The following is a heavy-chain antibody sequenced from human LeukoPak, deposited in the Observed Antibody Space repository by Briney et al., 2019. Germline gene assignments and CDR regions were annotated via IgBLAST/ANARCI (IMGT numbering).Heavy chain of an antibody. V-gene: IGHV4-30-4*08. J-gene: IGHJ3*02. D-gene: IGHD6-13*01. CDR2: IYYSGST. Sequence: PSETLSLTCTVSGGSISSGDYYWSWIRQPPGKGLEWIGYIYYSGSTYYNPSLKSRVTISVDTSKNQFSLKLSSVTAADTAVYYCAKSLKAAAAGIDAFDIWGQGTMVTVSS. CDR3: AKSLKAAAAGIDAFDI. CDR1: GGSISSGDYY.